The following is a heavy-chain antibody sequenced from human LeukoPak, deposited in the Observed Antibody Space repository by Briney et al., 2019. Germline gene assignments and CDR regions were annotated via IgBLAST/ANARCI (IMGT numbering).Heavy chain of an antibody. Sequence: GGSLRLSCAASGFTFSSCWMTWVRQAPGKGLEWVANIKQDGNEKYYVDSVKGRFSISRDNAKNSLYLQMNSLRAEDTAVYYCAREGGSYSFDYWGQGTLVTVSS. D-gene: IGHD1-26*01. J-gene: IGHJ4*02. CDR3: AREGGSYSFDY. CDR1: GFTFSSCW. V-gene: IGHV3-7*01. CDR2: IKQDGNEK.